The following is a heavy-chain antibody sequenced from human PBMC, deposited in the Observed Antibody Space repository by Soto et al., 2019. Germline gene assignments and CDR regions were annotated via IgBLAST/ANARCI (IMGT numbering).Heavy chain of an antibody. D-gene: IGHD6-13*01. CDR2: INRDGSTI. Sequence: EVQLVESGGGLAQPGGSLRLSCAASGFTLSSHWMHWVRQAPGKGLVWVSRINRDGSTINYDDSVRGRYTISRDNAKNTLSLQMNSLRAGDTAVYYCARVADCTYSSNCNGRAAFDMWGQGTMVIVSS. V-gene: IGHV3-74*01. CDR3: ARVADCTYSSNCNGRAAFDM. J-gene: IGHJ3*02. CDR1: GFTLSSHW.